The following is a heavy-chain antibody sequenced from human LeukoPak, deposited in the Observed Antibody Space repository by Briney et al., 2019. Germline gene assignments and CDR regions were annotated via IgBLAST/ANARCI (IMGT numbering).Heavy chain of an antibody. Sequence: GGSLRLSCAASGFTFSSYAMHWVRQAPGKGLEWVAVISYDGSNKYYADSVKGRFTISRDNSKNTLYMQMNSLRPEDTAVYFCARDLPATVTTYYYGMDVWGQGTTVTVSS. CDR1: GFTFSSYA. CDR3: ARDLPATVTTYYYGMDV. J-gene: IGHJ6*02. V-gene: IGHV3-30-3*01. D-gene: IGHD4-11*01. CDR2: ISYDGSNK.